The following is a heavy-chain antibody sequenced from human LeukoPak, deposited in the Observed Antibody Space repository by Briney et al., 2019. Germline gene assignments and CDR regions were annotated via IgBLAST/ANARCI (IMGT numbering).Heavy chain of an antibody. J-gene: IGHJ4*02. CDR1: GGTFSSYA. CDR3: ARGQRFSSGWLDY. V-gene: IGHV1-69*04. D-gene: IGHD6-19*01. CDR2: IIPILGMA. Sequence: VASVKVSCKASGGTFSSYAISWVRQAPGQGLEWMGRIIPILGMANYAQKFQGRVTITADKSTSTAYMELSSLRSEDTAVYYCARGQRFSSGWLDYWGQGTLVTVSS.